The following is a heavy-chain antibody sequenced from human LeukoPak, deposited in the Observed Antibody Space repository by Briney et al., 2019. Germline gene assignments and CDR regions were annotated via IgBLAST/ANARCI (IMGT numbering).Heavy chain of an antibody. CDR3: ARDYYDSSGSDAFDI. J-gene: IGHJ3*02. V-gene: IGHV5-10-1*01. CDR2: IDPSDSYA. CDR1: GYSFTNYW. Sequence: GESLKISCKGSGYSFTNYWISWVRQMPEKGLEWLGKIDPSDSYANYSPSFQGHVTISADKSITTAYLQWGSLKASDTAMYYCARDYYDSSGSDAFDIWGQGTMVTVYS. D-gene: IGHD3-22*01.